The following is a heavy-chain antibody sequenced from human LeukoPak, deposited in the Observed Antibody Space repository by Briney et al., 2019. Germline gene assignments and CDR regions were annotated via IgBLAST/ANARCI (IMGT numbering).Heavy chain of an antibody. J-gene: IGHJ3*02. D-gene: IGHD3-16*01. Sequence: PGGSLRLSCAASGFTFSSYGMHWVRQAPGKGLEWVAVIWYDGSNKYYAGSVKGRFTISRDNSKNTLYLQMNSLRAEDTAVYYCAKDKGLGTSHAFDIRGQGTMVTVSS. CDR2: IWYDGSNK. CDR3: AKDKGLGTSHAFDI. V-gene: IGHV3-33*06. CDR1: GFTFSSYG.